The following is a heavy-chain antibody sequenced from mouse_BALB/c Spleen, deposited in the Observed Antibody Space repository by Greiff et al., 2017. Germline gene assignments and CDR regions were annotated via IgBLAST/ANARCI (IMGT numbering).Heavy chain of an antibody. CDR3: AREGRGIYDGYPAWFAY. J-gene: IGHJ3*01. CDR2: ISSGGST. V-gene: IGHV5-6-5*01. CDR1: GFTFSSYA. D-gene: IGHD2-3*01. Sequence: EVKVVESGGGLVKPGGSLKLSCAASGFTFSSYAMSWVRQTPEKRLEWVASISSGGSTYYPDSVKGRFTISRDNARNILYLQMSSLRSEDTAMYYCAREGRGIYDGYPAWFAYWGQGTLVTVSA.